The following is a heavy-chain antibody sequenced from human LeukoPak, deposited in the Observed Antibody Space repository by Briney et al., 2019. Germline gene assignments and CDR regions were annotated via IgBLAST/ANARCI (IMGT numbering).Heavy chain of an antibody. J-gene: IGHJ6*03. CDR3: ARGRVSSSTWYSTYYYYFYMDV. CDR1: DDSITMYY. CDR2: VDHTGST. Sequence: SETLSLTCSVSDDSITMYYWTWIRQPPGKGLKGIGYVDHTGSTNFTPSLNGRVSISRDTTKNLFSLRLRSVTAADTAVYFCARGRVSSSTWYSTYYYYFYMDVWGKGTTVTVSS. V-gene: IGHV4-59*01. D-gene: IGHD1-1*01.